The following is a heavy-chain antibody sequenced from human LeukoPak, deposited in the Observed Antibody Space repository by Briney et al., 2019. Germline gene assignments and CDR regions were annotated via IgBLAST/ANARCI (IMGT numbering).Heavy chain of an antibody. CDR2: IIPIFGIA. CDR1: GGTFISYA. V-gene: IGHV1-69*10. D-gene: IGHD3-9*01. Sequence: GASVKVSYKASGGTFISYAISWVRQAPGQGVEWMGGIIPIFGIANYAQKFQGRVTITADKYTSTAYMEMSSLRSEHTAVYYCARHPQDYDILTGWHYYYGMDVWGQGTTVTVSS. J-gene: IGHJ6*02. CDR3: ARHPQDYDILTGWHYYYGMDV.